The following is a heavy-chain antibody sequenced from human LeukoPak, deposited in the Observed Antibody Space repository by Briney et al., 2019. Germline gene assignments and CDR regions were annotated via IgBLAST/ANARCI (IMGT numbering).Heavy chain of an antibody. CDR3: AKDFSGKSGVPKLFDD. V-gene: IGHV3-9*01. D-gene: IGHD1-26*01. Sequence: GRSLRLSCAASGFTFDDYAMHWVRQAPGKGLEWVSGISWNSGDIGYADSVKGRFTISKDNAKNSLYLQMNSLRTEDTALYYCAKDFSGKSGVPKLFDDWGQGTLVTVSS. CDR2: ISWNSGDI. CDR1: GFTFDDYA. J-gene: IGHJ4*02.